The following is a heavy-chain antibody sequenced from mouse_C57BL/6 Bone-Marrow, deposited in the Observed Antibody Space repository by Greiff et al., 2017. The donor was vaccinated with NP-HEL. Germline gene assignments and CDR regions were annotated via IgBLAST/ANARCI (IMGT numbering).Heavy chain of an antibody. V-gene: IGHV1-5*01. CDR3: TRHCNSDY. Sequence: VQLQQSGTVLARPGASVKMSCTTSGYTFTSYWMHWVKQRPGQGLEWIGAIYPGNSDTSYNQKFKGKAKLPAVTSASTAYMELSSLTNEDSAVYYGTRHCNSDYCGQGTTLTVSS. J-gene: IGHJ2*01. CDR1: GYTFTSYW. CDR2: IYPGNSDT.